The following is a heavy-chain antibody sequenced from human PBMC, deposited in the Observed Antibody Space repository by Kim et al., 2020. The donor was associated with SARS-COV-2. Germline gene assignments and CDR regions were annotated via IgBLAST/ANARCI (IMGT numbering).Heavy chain of an antibody. CDR3: ARDLAWLLAHDY. V-gene: IGHV3-11*06. D-gene: IGHD3-3*01. Sequence: YGVSVQGRLPIHRDNAKNPLYMKINSLTAEDTAVYYCARDLAWLLAHDYWGQGTLVTVSS. J-gene: IGHJ4*02.